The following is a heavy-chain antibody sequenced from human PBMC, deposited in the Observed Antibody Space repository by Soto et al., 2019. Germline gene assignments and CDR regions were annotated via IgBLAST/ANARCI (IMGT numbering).Heavy chain of an antibody. Sequence: ASVKVSCKASGGTFSSYAISWVRQAPGQGLEWMGGIIPIFGTANYAQKFQGRVTITADESTSTAYMELSSLRSEDTAVYYCASVVAATFDYYYGMDVWGQGTTVTVSS. CDR3: ASVVAATFDYYYGMDV. J-gene: IGHJ6*02. CDR1: GGTFSSYA. V-gene: IGHV1-69*13. D-gene: IGHD2-15*01. CDR2: IIPIFGTA.